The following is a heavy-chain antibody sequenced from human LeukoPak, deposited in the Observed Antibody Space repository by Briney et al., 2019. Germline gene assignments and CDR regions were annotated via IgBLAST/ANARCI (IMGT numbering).Heavy chain of an antibody. CDR1: GFTVSRSY. J-gene: IGHJ4*02. CDR2: IYSGGTT. V-gene: IGHV3-53*01. Sequence: PGRSLRLSCAASGFTVSRSYMIWARQAPGKGLEWVSVIYSGGTTYYADSVKGRFTISRDNSKNTLYLQMNSLRAEDTAVYYCARGHTAVTRHFDFWGQGTLVTVSS. D-gene: IGHD4-17*01. CDR3: ARGHTAVTRHFDF.